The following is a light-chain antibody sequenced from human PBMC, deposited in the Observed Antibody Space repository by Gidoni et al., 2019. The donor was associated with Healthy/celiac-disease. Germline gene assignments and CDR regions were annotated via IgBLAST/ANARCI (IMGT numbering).Light chain of an antibody. V-gene: IGKV3-20*01. CDR2: GAS. CDR3: QQYGSPPT. Sequence: EIVLTLSLGTLSLSPEERATLSCRASKSVSSSYLTWYQQKPGQAPRLLIYGASSRDTGIPERFSGSGSGTDFTLTISRLEPEDFAVYYCQQYGSPPTFGQGTKVEIK. J-gene: IGKJ1*01. CDR1: KSVSSSY.